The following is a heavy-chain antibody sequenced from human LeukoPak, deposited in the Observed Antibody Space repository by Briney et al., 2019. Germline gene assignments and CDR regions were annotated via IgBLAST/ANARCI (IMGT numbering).Heavy chain of an antibody. CDR1: GGSISGFY. J-gene: IGHJ4*02. V-gene: IGHV4-59*08. CDR2: IYSTGDT. CDR3: ARHPFATPFDY. Sequence: SETLSLTCTVSGGSISGFYWSWIRQPPGKGLEWIGYIYSTGDTNSDPSLKSRVTVSLDTSKNQVSLRLRSVTAADTAVYYCARHPFATPFDYWGRGTLVTVSS. D-gene: IGHD2-15*01.